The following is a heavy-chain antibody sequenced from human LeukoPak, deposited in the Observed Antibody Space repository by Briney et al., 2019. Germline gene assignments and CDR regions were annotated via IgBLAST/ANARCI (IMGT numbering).Heavy chain of an antibody. J-gene: IGHJ4*02. Sequence: PGGSLRLSCAASGFTFDDYGRSWVRQAPGKGLEWVSGINWNGGSTGYADSVKGRFTISRDNAKNSLYLQMNSLRAEDTALYYCARSRLDSSSWYVVGDYWGQGTLLTVSS. CDR2: INWNGGST. CDR3: ARSRLDSSSWYVVGDY. V-gene: IGHV3-20*04. D-gene: IGHD6-13*01. CDR1: GFTFDDYG.